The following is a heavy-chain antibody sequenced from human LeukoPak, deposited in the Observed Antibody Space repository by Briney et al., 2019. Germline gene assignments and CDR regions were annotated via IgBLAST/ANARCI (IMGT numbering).Heavy chain of an antibody. CDR3: ARGLVVPAAITGEYYYYYMDV. J-gene: IGHJ6*03. CDR1: GYTFTSYY. Sequence: ASVKVSCKASGYTFTSYYMHWVRQAPGQGLEWMGIINPSGGSTSYAQKFQGRVTMTRDTSTSTVYMELSSLRSEDTAVYYCARGLVVPAAITGEYYYYYMDVWGKGTTVTVSS. V-gene: IGHV1-46*01. CDR2: INPSGGST. D-gene: IGHD2-2*01.